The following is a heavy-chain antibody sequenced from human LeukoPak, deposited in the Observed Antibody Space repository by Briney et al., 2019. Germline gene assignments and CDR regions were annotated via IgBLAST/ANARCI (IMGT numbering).Heavy chain of an antibody. CDR3: AKGPLTRFDY. D-gene: IGHD4/OR15-4a*01. V-gene: IGHV3-23*01. Sequence: PGGSLRLSCAASGFTFISYWMSWVRQAPGKGLEWVSAINGNGDSTYYADSVKGRFTISRDNSKNTLYLQVNSLRAEDTAVYYCAKGPLTRFDYWGQGTLVTVSS. J-gene: IGHJ4*02. CDR1: GFTFISYW. CDR2: INGNGDST.